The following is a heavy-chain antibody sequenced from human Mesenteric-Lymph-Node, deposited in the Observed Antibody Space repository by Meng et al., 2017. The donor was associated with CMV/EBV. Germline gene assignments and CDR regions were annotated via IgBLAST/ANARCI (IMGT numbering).Heavy chain of an antibody. J-gene: IGHJ6*02. CDR2: INPNSGDT. CDR3: ARVLPCGFWSGPNAVDV. CDR1: GYTLTDYF. D-gene: IGHD3-3*01. Sequence: ASVKVSCKASGYTLTDYFMHWVRQAPGQGLEWMGWINPNSGDTNYAQKFQGRVTMTRDTSISTAYMELSRLTSDDTAVYYCARVLPCGFWSGPNAVDVWGQGTTVTVSS. V-gene: IGHV1-2*02.